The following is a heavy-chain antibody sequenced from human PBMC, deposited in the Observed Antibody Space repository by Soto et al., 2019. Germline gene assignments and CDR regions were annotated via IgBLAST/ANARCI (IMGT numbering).Heavy chain of an antibody. CDR2: MQPSTGRT. D-gene: IGHD1-26*01. CDR1: GYSFTSLD. J-gene: IGHJ4*02. Sequence: QVQLVQSGAEVREPGASVKVSCKASGYSFTSLDINWVRQTAGQGLEWMGGMQPSTGRTGYAQKFQGRVTMTRDTYINTAYMELTTLTADDTAFYYCARGVSAGVDYWGQGTLVTVSS. V-gene: IGHV1-8*01. CDR3: ARGVSAGVDY.